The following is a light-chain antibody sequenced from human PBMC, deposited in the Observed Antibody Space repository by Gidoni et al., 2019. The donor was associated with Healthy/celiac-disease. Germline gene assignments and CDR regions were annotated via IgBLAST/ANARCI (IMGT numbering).Light chain of an antibody. J-gene: IGKJ3*01. Sequence: DIQMTQSPSPLSASVGDRVTITCRASQGISSYLAWYQQKPWKVPKILIYAASTLQSGGPSRFSGSGAGTDFILTISSLQPEDVSTYYCQKYNSAPPFTFGPGTKVDIK. CDR2: AAS. CDR1: QGISSY. V-gene: IGKV1-27*01. CDR3: QKYNSAPPFT.